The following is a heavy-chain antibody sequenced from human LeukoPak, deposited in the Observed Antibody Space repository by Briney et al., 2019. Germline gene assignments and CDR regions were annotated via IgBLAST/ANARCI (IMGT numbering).Heavy chain of an antibody. D-gene: IGHD5-24*01. J-gene: IGHJ6*03. CDR2: ISGSGGHT. CDR3: AKGGAATMRDGYNYYYYYMEV. Sequence: PGRSLRLSCAASGITFSSHAMSWVRQAPGKAREWVSLISGSGGHTYYGDSVKGRFTISRDNSTNRLYLQMNSLRPEDTAVYYCAKGGAATMRDGYNYYYYYMEVWGRGTTVTVSS. CDR1: GITFSSHA. V-gene: IGHV3-23*01.